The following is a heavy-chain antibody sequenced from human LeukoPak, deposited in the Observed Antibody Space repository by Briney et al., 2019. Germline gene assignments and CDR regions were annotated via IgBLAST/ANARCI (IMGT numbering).Heavy chain of an antibody. Sequence: PSETLSLTCGVYGGSLSGHYWSWIRQPPGKGLEWIGESNHSGDTNYNPSLKTRVKISVDMSKNQFSLKLDSVTAADTALYYCARGVSSVDSWGQGTLVTVSS. CDR3: ARGVSSVDS. V-gene: IGHV4-34*01. D-gene: IGHD6-19*01. CDR1: GGSLSGHY. CDR2: SNHSGDT. J-gene: IGHJ4*02.